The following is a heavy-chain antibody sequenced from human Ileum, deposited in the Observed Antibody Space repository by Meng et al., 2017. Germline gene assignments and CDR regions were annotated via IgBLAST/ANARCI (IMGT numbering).Heavy chain of an antibody. Sequence: EQQESGPGLASPSESHSLISAGSGCTGSSRGYRRGWIRQPPGKGLEWIGYASTNYNPSLKSRVTISVDTSKNQFSLKLTSVTAADTAVYYCARDHWGSLDYWGQGVLVTVSS. CDR2: AST. D-gene: IGHD7-27*01. CDR1: GCTGSSRGYR. CDR3: ARDHWGSLDY. J-gene: IGHJ4*02. V-gene: IGHV4-61*08.